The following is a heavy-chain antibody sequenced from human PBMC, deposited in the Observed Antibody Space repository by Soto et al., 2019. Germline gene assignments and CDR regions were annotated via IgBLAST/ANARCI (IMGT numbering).Heavy chain of an antibody. CDR3: ARVRADYYGSGDADYYYYGMDV. CDR1: GGSISSYY. Sequence: SETLSLTCTVSGGSISSYYWSWIRQPPGKGLEWIGYIYYSGSTNYNPSLKSRVTISVDTSKNQFSLKLSSVTAADTAVYYCARVRADYYGSGDADYYYYGMDVWGQGTTVTSP. CDR2: IYYSGST. D-gene: IGHD3-10*01. V-gene: IGHV4-59*01. J-gene: IGHJ6*02.